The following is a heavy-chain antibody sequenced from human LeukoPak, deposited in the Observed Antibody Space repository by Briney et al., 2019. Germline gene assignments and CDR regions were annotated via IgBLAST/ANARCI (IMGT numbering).Heavy chain of an antibody. D-gene: IGHD2-2*01. V-gene: IGHV5-51*01. CDR1: GYSFTNYW. CDR2: TYPGDSDV. CDR3: ARHQCRRLGFQLLRHLDY. Sequence: GESLKISCRASGYSFTNYWIGWVRQIPGKGLEWMGITYPGDSDVRYSPSFQGQATISADKSIGTAYLQWSSLKASDTAIYYCARHQCRRLGFQLLRHLDYWGQGTLVTVSS. J-gene: IGHJ4*02.